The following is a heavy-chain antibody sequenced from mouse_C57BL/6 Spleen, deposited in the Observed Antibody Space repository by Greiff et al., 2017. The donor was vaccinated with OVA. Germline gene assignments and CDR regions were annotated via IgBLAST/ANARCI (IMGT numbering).Heavy chain of an antibody. CDR3: TEDYGSSGGVHY. D-gene: IGHD1-1*01. CDR1: GFTFSNYW. CDR2: IRLKSDNYAT. J-gene: IGHJ2*01. Sequence: EVKLMESGGGLVQPGGSMKLSCVASGFTFSNYWMNWVRQSPEQGLEWVAQIRLKSDNYATHYAESVKGRFTISRDDSKSSVYMQMNNLRAEDTGIYYCTEDYGSSGGVHYWGQGTTLTVSS. V-gene: IGHV6-3*01.